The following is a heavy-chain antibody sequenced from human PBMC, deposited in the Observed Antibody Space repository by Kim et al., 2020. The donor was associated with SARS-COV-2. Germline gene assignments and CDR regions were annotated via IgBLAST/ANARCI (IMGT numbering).Heavy chain of an antibody. CDR3: ARDPVNTSGYFFDY. D-gene: IGHD3-22*01. J-gene: IGHJ4*02. CDR2: INPSGGST. V-gene: IGHV1-46*01. CDR1: GNTFTSYY. Sequence: ASVKVSCKASGNTFTSYYLHWVRQAPGQGLEWMGVINPSGGSTSYAQKLQDRVSMTRDTSTSTLYMELSSLRSEDTAIYYCARDPVNTSGYFFDYWGQGTLVTVSS.